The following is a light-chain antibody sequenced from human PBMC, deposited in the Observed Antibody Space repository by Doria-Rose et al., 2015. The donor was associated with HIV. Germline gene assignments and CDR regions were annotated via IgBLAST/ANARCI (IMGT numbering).Light chain of an antibody. CDR3: HQYGTSWT. Sequence: TQSPGTLSLSPGERATLSCRASQSFSSTYLAWYQQKPGQAHSLLIYDGSTRATGIPDRFSAGGSGTDFTLTINRLEPEDFALYYCHQYGTSWTFGQGTKMEI. J-gene: IGKJ1*01. V-gene: IGKV3-20*01. CDR1: QSFSSTY. CDR2: DGS.